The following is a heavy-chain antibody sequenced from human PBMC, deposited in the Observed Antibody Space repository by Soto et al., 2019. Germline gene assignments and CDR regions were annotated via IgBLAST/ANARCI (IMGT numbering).Heavy chain of an antibody. CDR1: GYTFTSYA. J-gene: IGHJ5*02. CDR3: ARAPFGIAPDWFDP. D-gene: IGHD6-13*01. Sequence: ASVKVSCKASGYTFTSYAMHWVRQAPGQRLEWMGWINAGNGNTKYSQKFQGRVTITRDTSASTAYMELSSLRSGDTAVYYCARAPFGIAPDWFDPWGQGTLVTVSS. V-gene: IGHV1-3*01. CDR2: INAGNGNT.